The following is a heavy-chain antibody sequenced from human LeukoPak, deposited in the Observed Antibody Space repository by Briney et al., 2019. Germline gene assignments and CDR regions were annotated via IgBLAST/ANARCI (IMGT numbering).Heavy chain of an antibody. J-gene: IGHJ4*02. CDR3: ARFDSSGYYYFDY. CDR1: GFTFSSYC. Sequence: PGGSLRLSCAASGFTFSSYCMSWVRQAPGKGLEWVANIKQDGSEKYYVDSVKGRFTISRDNAKNSLYLQMNSLRAEDTAVYYCARFDSSGYYYFDYWGQGTLVTVSS. V-gene: IGHV3-7*01. D-gene: IGHD3-22*01. CDR2: IKQDGSEK.